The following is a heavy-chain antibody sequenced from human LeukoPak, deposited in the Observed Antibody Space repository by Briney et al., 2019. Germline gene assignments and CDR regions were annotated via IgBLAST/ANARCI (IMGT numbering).Heavy chain of an antibody. CDR3: ARDRIYDYIWGSYRPDYFDY. CDR1: GFTFSSYS. V-gene: IGHV3-21*01. CDR2: ISSSSGYT. D-gene: IGHD3-16*02. Sequence: GGSLRLSCAASGFTFSSYSLNWVRQAPGKGLEWVSSISSSSGYTYYADSVKGRFTISRDNAKNSLYLQMNSLRAEDTAVYYCARDRIYDYIWGSYRPDYFDYWGQGTLVTVSS. J-gene: IGHJ4*02.